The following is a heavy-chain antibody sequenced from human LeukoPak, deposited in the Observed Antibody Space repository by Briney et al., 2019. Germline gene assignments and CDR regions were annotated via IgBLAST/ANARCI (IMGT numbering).Heavy chain of an antibody. J-gene: IGHJ1*01. CDR2: ISVNNGGT. V-gene: IGHV1-18*01. D-gene: IGHD2-2*01. CDR3: ATATQPRGYFLH. Sequence: ASVKVSCKASGYTFTTYSLAWVRQAPRQSLKWMGWISVNNGGTNYAQSFQDRVTLTRDTSTNTAYLELRSLRSDDTAIIYCATATQPRGYFLHWGQGTLVTVSS. CDR1: GYTFTTYS.